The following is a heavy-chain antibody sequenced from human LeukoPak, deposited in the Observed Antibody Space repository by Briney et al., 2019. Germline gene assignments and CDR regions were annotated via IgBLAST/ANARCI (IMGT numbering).Heavy chain of an antibody. CDR1: GGTFSSYA. Sequence: ASVKVSCKASGGTFSSYAISWVRQAPGQGLEWMGWINPISGGTFYAQKFQGRVTMTRDTSSNTAYMEVTSLRSDDTAVYFCARGRFLEWLLSQPYFDYWGQGTLVTVSS. CDR2: INPISGGT. CDR3: ARGRFLEWLLSQPYFDY. D-gene: IGHD3-3*01. V-gene: IGHV1-2*02. J-gene: IGHJ4*02.